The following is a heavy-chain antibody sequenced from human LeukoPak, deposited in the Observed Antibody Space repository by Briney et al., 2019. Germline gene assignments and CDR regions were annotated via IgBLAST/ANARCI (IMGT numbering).Heavy chain of an antibody. CDR2: IYTSGST. D-gene: IGHD6-19*01. J-gene: IGHJ5*02. CDR1: GGSISSYY. Sequence: SETLSLTCTVSGGSISSYYWSWIRQPAGKGLEWIGRIYTSGSTNYNPSLKSRVTMSVDTSKNQFSLKLSSVTAADTAVYYCARDEVAVAESRWFDPWGQGTLVTVSS. CDR3: ARDEVAVAESRWFDP. V-gene: IGHV4-4*07.